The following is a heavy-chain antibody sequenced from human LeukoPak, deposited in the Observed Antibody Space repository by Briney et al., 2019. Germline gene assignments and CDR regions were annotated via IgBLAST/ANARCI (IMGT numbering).Heavy chain of an antibody. CDR1: GYSISSSNW. D-gene: IGHD2-2*01. V-gene: IGHV4-28*01. Sequence: SDTLYLTCAVSGYSISSSNWWSWIRQPPGKGLEWTGYIYYSGSTYYNPSLKSRVTMSVDTSKNQFSLKLSSVTAVDTAVYYCASVVPAASMAFDPWGQGTLVTVSS. CDR3: ASVVPAASMAFDP. J-gene: IGHJ5*02. CDR2: IYYSGST.